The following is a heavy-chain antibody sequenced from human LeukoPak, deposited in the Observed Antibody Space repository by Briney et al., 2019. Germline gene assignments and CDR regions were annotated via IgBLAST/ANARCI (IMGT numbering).Heavy chain of an antibody. CDR2: IYYSGST. D-gene: IGHD4-17*01. CDR1: GGSISSGGYY. Sequence: SQTLSPTCTVSGGSISSGGYYWSWIRQHPGKGLEWIGYIYYSGSTNYNPSLKSRVTISVDTSKNQFSLKLSSVTAADTAVYYCARKSDGDYDNFDYWGQGTLVTVSS. V-gene: IGHV4-31*03. J-gene: IGHJ4*02. CDR3: ARKSDGDYDNFDY.